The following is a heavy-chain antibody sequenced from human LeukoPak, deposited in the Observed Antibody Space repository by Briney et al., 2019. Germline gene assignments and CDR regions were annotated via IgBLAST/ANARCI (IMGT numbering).Heavy chain of an antibody. J-gene: IGHJ6*02. V-gene: IGHV3-23*01. CDR2: ITGSGGST. CDR3: ARDLGIAAAGRDYYYYYGMDV. D-gene: IGHD6-13*01. Sequence: GGSLRLSCAASGFTFSSYAMSWVRQAPGKGLEWVSAITGSGGSTYYADSVKGRFTISRDNAKNSLYLQMNSLRAEDTAVYYCARDLGIAAAGRDYYYYYGMDVWGQGTTVTVSS. CDR1: GFTFSSYA.